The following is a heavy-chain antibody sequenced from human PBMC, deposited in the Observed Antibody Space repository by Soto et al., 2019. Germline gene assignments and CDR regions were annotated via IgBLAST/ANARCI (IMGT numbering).Heavy chain of an antibody. Sequence: QITLKESGPTLVKPTQTLTLTCTFSGFSLSTSGVGVGWIRQPPGKALEWLALIYWDDDKRYSPSLKSRLTITKDNSKNQVVLTMTNMDPVDTATYYCAHLLMVRGVIGFDYWGQGTLVTVSS. D-gene: IGHD3-10*01. CDR3: AHLLMVRGVIGFDY. CDR1: GFSLSTSGVG. CDR2: IYWDDDK. V-gene: IGHV2-5*02. J-gene: IGHJ4*02.